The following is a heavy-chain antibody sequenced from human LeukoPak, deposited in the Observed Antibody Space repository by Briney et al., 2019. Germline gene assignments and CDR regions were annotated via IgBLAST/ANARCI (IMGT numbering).Heavy chain of an antibody. V-gene: IGHV3-30*03. J-gene: IGHJ4*02. CDR2: ISYDGSNK. D-gene: IGHD1-26*01. Sequence: GGSLRLSCAASGLTFSSYGMHWVRQAPGKGLEWVAVISYDGSNKYYADSVKGRFTISRDNSKNTLYLQMNSLRAEDTAVYYCVRDGVGAPPFDYWGQGVLVTVSS. CDR1: GLTFSSYG. CDR3: VRDGVGAPPFDY.